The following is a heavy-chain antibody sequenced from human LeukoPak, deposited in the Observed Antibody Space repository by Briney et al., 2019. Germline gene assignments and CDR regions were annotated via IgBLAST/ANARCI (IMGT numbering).Heavy chain of an antibody. Sequence: GGSLRLSCAASGFTFSSYGMSWVRQAPGPGLEWASAISGSGGSTYYADSVKGRFTISRDNSKNTLYLQMESLRAEDTAVYYCAKGHLGHDYWGQGTLVTVSS. CDR3: AKGHLGHDY. V-gene: IGHV3-23*01. CDR1: GFTFSSYG. CDR2: ISGSGGST. J-gene: IGHJ4*02.